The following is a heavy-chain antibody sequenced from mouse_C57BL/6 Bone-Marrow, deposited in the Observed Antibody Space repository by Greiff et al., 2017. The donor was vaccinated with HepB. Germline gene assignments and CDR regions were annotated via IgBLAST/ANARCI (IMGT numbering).Heavy chain of an antibody. CDR3: ARGYYGPYYAMDY. D-gene: IGHD1-1*01. J-gene: IGHJ4*01. CDR2: FHPYNDDT. V-gene: IGHV1-47*01. CDR1: GYTFTTYP. Sequence: VQGVESGAELVKPGASVKMSCKASGYTFTTYPIEWMKQNHGKSLEWIGNFHPYNDDTKYNEKFKGKATLTVEKSSSTVYLELSRLTSDDSAVYYCARGYYGPYYAMDYWGQGTSVTVSS.